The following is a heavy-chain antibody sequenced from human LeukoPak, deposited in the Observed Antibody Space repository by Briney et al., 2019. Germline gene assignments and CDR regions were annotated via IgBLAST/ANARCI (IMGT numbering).Heavy chain of an antibody. V-gene: IGHV4-59*13. D-gene: IGHD3-16*01. J-gene: IGHJ4*02. Sequence: PSETLFLTCTVSGASITSYYWASIPQPTGKGLEWIAYIHNSVRNNCNPSLKSRVTISVNTSKNQFSLKLSSVTAADTAVYYCARDLRAAYWGQGTLVTVSS. CDR1: GASITSYY. CDR3: ARDLRAAY. CDR2: IHNSVRN.